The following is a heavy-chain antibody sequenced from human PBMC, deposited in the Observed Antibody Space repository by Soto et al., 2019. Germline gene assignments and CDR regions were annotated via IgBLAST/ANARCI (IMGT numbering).Heavy chain of an antibody. J-gene: IGHJ6*02. CDR1: GYTFTSYG. V-gene: IGHV1-18*01. CDR2: TSAYNGNT. D-gene: IGHD3-10*01. CDR3: ARIWFGKFSSYYGMDV. Sequence: ASVKVSCKASGYTFTSYGISWVRQAPGQGLEWMGWTSAYNGNTNYAQKLQGRVTMTTDTSTSTAYMELRSLRSDDTAVYYCARIWFGKFSSYYGMDVWGQGTTVTVSS.